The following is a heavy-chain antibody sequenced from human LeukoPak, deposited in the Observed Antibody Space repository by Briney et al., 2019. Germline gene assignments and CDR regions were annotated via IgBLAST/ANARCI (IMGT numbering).Heavy chain of an antibody. CDR3: ARDVIAVAGTVYYYYGMDV. CDR2: ICSSSSTI. Sequence: PGGSLRLSCAAPGFTFSSYSINWVPHAPREGLEWVSYICSSSSTIYYAGSVKGRFTISRDNAKNSLYLQMNSLRAEDTAVYYCARDVIAVAGTVYYYYGMDVWGQGTTVTVSS. CDR1: GFTFSSYS. D-gene: IGHD6-19*01. J-gene: IGHJ6*02. V-gene: IGHV3-48*01.